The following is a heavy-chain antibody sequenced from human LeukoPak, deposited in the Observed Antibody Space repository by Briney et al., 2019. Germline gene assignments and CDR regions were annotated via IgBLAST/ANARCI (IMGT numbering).Heavy chain of an antibody. D-gene: IGHD3-16*01. CDR3: ARQLGNAYAAYFDY. Sequence: GESLKISCKGSGYNFTSYWIGWVRQMPGQGLEWMGIIYPGDSDTKYSPSFQGQVTISADKSINTAYLQWSGLKASDTAMFYCARQLGNAYAAYFDYWGQGTLVTVSS. CDR2: IYPGDSDT. V-gene: IGHV5-51*01. CDR1: GYNFTSYW. J-gene: IGHJ4*02.